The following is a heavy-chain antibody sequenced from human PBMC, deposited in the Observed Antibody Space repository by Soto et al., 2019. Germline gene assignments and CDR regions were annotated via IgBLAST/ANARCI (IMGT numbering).Heavy chain of an antibody. Sequence: QVQLVESGGGVVQPGRSLRLSCAASGFTFSSYGMHWVRQAPGKGLEWVAVIWYDGSNKYYADSVKGRFTISRDNSKNTLYLQMNSLRAEDTAVYYCARGYIAARPYYYYMDVWGKGTTVTVSS. CDR3: ARGYIAARPYYYYMDV. V-gene: IGHV3-33*01. D-gene: IGHD6-6*01. J-gene: IGHJ6*03. CDR2: IWYDGSNK. CDR1: GFTFSSYG.